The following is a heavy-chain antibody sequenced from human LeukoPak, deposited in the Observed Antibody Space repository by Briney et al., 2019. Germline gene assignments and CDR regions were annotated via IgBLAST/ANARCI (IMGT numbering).Heavy chain of an antibody. V-gene: IGHV1-3*03. J-gene: IGHJ4*02. CDR2: INAGNGNT. Sequence: ASVKVSCKASGYTFTSYAMHWVRQAPGQRLEWMGWINAGNGNTKYSQEFQGRVTITRDTSASTAYMELSSLRSEDMAVYYCARGGFDILTGYYLTSLDYWGQGTLVTVSS. CDR1: GYTFTSYA. D-gene: IGHD3-9*01. CDR3: ARGGFDILTGYYLTSLDY.